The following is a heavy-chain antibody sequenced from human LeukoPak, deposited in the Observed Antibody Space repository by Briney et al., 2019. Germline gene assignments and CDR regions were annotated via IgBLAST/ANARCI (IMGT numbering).Heavy chain of an antibody. Sequence: ASVKVSCKASGYTFTGYYMHWVRQAPGQGLEWMGWINPNSGGTNYAQKFQGRVTITRNTSISTAYMELSSLRSEDTAVYYCARGGRNGYYDSSGYSDYWGQGTLVTVSS. CDR3: ARGGRNGYYDSSGYSDY. D-gene: IGHD3-22*01. J-gene: IGHJ4*02. CDR1: GYTFTGYY. V-gene: IGHV1-2*02. CDR2: INPNSGGT.